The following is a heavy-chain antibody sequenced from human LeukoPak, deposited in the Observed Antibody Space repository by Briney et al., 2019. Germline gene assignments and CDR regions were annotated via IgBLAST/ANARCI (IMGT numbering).Heavy chain of an antibody. Sequence: GGSLRLSCAASGFTFSSYSMNWVRQPPGKGLEWVSSISDSSTYIYYADSVKGRFTISRDNAKNSLYLQMNSLRAEDTAVYYCARDSPVPLFYCDSTNCSYEGNWFDPWGQGTLVTVSS. CDR2: ISDSSTYI. CDR3: ARDSPVPLFYCDSTNCSYEGNWFDP. D-gene: IGHD2-2*01. CDR1: GFTFSSYS. V-gene: IGHV3-21*01. J-gene: IGHJ5*02.